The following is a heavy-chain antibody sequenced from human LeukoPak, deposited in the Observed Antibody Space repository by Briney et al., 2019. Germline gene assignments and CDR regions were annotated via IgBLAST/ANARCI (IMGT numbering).Heavy chain of an antibody. Sequence: GGSLRLSCAASGFTFRNYWMSWVRQAPGTGLEWVANIKQDGSDRNYVTSVRGRFTISRDNAESSLYLQMNSLRAEDTAVYYCVRHLAVAGTCFDSWGQGTLVTVSS. J-gene: IGHJ4*02. CDR2: IKQDGSDR. CDR3: VRHLAVAGTCFDS. D-gene: IGHD6-19*01. V-gene: IGHV3-7*03. CDR1: GFTFRNYW.